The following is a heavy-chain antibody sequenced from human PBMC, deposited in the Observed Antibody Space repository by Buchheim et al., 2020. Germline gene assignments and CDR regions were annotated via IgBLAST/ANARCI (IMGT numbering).Heavy chain of an antibody. CDR2: ISYDGSNK. J-gene: IGHJ6*02. V-gene: IGHV3-30*04. D-gene: IGHD3-3*01. CDR1: GFTFSSYA. CDR3: ARDRKELPVNYDFWSGPYYYYGMDV. Sequence: QVQLVESGGGVVQPGRSLRLSCAASGFTFSSYAMHWVRQAPGKGLEWVAVISYDGSNKYYADSVKGRFTISRDNSKNTLYLQMNSLRAEDTAVYYCARDRKELPVNYDFWSGPYYYYGMDVWGQGTT.